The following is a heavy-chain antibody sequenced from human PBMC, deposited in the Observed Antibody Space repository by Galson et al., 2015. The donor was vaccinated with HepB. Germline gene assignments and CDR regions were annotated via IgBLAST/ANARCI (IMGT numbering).Heavy chain of an antibody. CDR3: ARALEVRKTVAGNFYLRYYYYGMDV. D-gene: IGHD6-19*01. J-gene: IGHJ6*02. Sequence: SLRLSCAASGFTFSSYSMNWVRQAPGKGLEWVSSISSSSSYIYYADSVKGRFTISRDNAKNSLYLQMNSLRAEDTAVYYCARALEVRKTVAGNFYLRYYYYGMDVWGQGTTVTVSS. V-gene: IGHV3-21*01. CDR2: ISSSSSYI. CDR1: GFTFSSYS.